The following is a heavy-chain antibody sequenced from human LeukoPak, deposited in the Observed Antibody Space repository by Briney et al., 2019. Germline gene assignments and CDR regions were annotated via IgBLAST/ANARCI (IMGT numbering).Heavy chain of an antibody. Sequence: ASVKVSCKASGGTFSSYAISWVRQAPGQGLEWMGGIIPIFGTANYAQKFQGRVTITADESTSTAYMELSSLRSEDTAVYYCATPTSTMVRGVFDFDYWGQGTLVTVSS. J-gene: IGHJ4*02. V-gene: IGHV1-69*13. CDR3: ATPTSTMVRGVFDFDY. D-gene: IGHD3-10*01. CDR1: GGTFSSYA. CDR2: IIPIFGTA.